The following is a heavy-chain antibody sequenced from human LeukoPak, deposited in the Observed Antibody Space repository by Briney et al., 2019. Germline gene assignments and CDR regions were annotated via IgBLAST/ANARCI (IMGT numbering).Heavy chain of an antibody. J-gene: IGHJ4*02. CDR3: AKAWPAAGTFDS. CDR2: ILPGGGDT. CDR1: GITCSIYD. Sequence: PGGSVRLSCAPSGITCSIYDMTLVRQAPVKGLNRVSTILPGGGDTYYADSVKGRFTISIDTSKNTLYLQMNTLRVEDTAVYYCAKAWPAAGTFDSWGQGSLVTVSS. V-gene: IGHV3-23*01. D-gene: IGHD6-13*01.